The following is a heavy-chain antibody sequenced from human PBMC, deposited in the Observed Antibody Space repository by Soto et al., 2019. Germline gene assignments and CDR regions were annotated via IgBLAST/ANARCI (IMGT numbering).Heavy chain of an antibody. CDR1: GFTFSSYS. CDR3: ARMYYDIPYYFDY. Sequence: GGSLRLSCAASGFTFSSYSMNWVRQAPGKGLEWVSYISSSSSTIYYADSVKGRFTISRDNAKNSLYLQMNSLRAEDTAVYYCARMYYDIPYYFDYWGQGTLVTVSS. J-gene: IGHJ4*02. CDR2: ISSSSSTI. V-gene: IGHV3-48*01. D-gene: IGHD3-9*01.